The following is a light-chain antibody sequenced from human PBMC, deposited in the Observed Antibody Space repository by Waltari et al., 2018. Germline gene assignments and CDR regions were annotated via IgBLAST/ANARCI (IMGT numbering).Light chain of an antibody. J-gene: IGLJ3*02. V-gene: IGLV2-11*01. CDR3: CSFEGTWV. CDR2: DIF. Sequence: QSALTQPPSVSGSVGESVTISCTGTGSDYVSWYQQLPGKAPKLLIYDIFQRPSGVPDRFFGSKSGNSASLTVSGLQTEDEADYYCCSFEGTWVFGGGTKLTVL. CDR1: GSDY.